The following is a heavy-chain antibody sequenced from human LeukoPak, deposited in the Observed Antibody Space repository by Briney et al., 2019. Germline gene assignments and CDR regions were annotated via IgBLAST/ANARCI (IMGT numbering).Heavy chain of an antibody. J-gene: IGHJ5*02. V-gene: IGHV4-34*09. CDR3: ARAKAGGYYDSNGYYPT. Sequence: SETLSLTCAVYGGSFSGYYWSWIRQPPGKGLEWIGEINHSGSTNYNPSLKSRVTISIDTSKNQFSLKLSSVTAADTAVYFCARAKAGGYYDSNGYYPTWGQGTLVTVSS. CDR2: INHSGST. D-gene: IGHD3-22*01. CDR1: GGSFSGYY.